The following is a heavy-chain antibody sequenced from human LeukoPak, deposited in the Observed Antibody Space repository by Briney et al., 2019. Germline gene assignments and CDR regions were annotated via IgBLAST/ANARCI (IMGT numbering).Heavy chain of an antibody. V-gene: IGHV3-7*01. Sequence: GGSLRLSCAASGFTFTTYWMTWVRQAPGKGLEWVANIKQDGSDKYYVDSVKGRFTISRDNAKNSLYLQMNSLRAEDTAVYYCARAYYEFDYWGQGTLVTVSS. CDR2: IKQDGSDK. CDR3: ARAYYEFDY. J-gene: IGHJ4*02. CDR1: GFTFTTYW. D-gene: IGHD1-26*01.